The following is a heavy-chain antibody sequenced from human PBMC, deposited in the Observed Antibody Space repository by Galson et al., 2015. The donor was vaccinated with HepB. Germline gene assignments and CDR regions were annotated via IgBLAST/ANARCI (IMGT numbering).Heavy chain of an antibody. Sequence: SLRLSCAASGFTFSSNAMSWVRQAPGKGLEWVSGVSDDGGSTYYTGSVRGRFTISRDNSKNMLYLQMNSLRAEDTAVYYCAKRNPSSGCFDYWGQGILVTVSS. CDR3: AKRNPSSGCFDY. CDR2: VSDDGGST. J-gene: IGHJ4*02. V-gene: IGHV3-23*01. CDR1: GFTFSSNA. D-gene: IGHD6-19*01.